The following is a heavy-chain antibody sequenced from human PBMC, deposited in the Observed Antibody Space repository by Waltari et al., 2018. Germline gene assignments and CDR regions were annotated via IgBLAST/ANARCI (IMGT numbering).Heavy chain of an antibody. D-gene: IGHD6-13*01. V-gene: IGHV3-23*01. CDR3: AKLEGPGSAGRYYYYYYGMDV. J-gene: IGHJ6*02. CDR1: GFTFSSYA. CDR2: ISGSGGST. Sequence: EVQLLESGGGLVQPGGSLRLSCAASGFTFSSYAMSWVRQAPGKGLEWVSAISGSGGSTYYADSVKGRCTISRDNSKNTLYLQMNSLRAEDTAVYYCAKLEGPGSAGRYYYYYYGMDVWGQGTTVTVSS.